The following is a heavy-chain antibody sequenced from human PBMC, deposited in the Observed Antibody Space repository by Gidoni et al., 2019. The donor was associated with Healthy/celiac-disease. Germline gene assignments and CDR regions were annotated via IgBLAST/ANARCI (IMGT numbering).Heavy chain of an antibody. V-gene: IGHV4-34*01. CDR2: ITHSGST. J-gene: IGHJ4*02. CDR3: ERGAASSSSNYFDY. CDR1: GGSFSGYY. Sequence: QVQLQQWGAGLLKPSEPLSLSCAVYGGSFSGYYWSWIRQPPGKGLEWIGEITHSGSTNYHPSLKSRVTIAVATSKIQFSLKLSSVTAADTAVYYCERGAASSSSNYFDYWGQGTLVTVSS. D-gene: IGHD6-6*01.